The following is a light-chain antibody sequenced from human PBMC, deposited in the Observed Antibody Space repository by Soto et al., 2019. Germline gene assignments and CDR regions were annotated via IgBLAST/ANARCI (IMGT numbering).Light chain of an antibody. CDR3: QQYNNWPTVT. V-gene: IGKV3D-15*01. CDR2: GAS. Sequence: EIVMTQSPATLSVSPGERATLSCRASQSVSSNLAWYQQKPGQAPRLLIYGASTRATGIPARFSGSGSGTEFTLTISSLQSADFAVYYCQQYNNWPTVTFGGGTKVE. CDR1: QSVSSN. J-gene: IGKJ4*01.